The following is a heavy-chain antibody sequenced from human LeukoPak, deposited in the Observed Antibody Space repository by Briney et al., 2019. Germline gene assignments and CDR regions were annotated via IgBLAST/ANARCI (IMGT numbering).Heavy chain of an antibody. V-gene: IGHV3-53*01. CDR1: GFTVSSNY. D-gene: IGHD5-24*01. CDR3: ARGDGYNFWSS. CDR2: FYRDGNT. J-gene: IGHJ5*02. Sequence: GGSLSLSCAASGFTVSSNYMSWVRQSPGKGLEWLSVFYRDGNTYYADSVKGRFTISRDNSKNTVYLQMNTLRVEDTAVYYCARGDGYNFWSSWGQGTLVTVSS.